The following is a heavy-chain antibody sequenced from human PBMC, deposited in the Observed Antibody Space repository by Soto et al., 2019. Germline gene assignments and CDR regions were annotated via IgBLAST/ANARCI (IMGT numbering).Heavy chain of an antibody. CDR3: AKDLERGIIGCYFDL. V-gene: IGHV3-30*18. CDR1: GFTFSSYG. J-gene: IGHJ2*01. Sequence: GGSLRLSCAASGFTFSSYGMHWVRQAPGKGLEWVAVISYDGSNKYYADSVKGRFTISRDNSKNTLYLQMNSLRAEDTAVYYCAKDLERGIIGCYFDLWGRGTLVTVSS. D-gene: IGHD3-10*01. CDR2: ISYDGSNK.